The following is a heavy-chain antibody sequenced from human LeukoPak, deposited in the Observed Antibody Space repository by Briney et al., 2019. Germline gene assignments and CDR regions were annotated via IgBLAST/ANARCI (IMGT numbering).Heavy chain of an antibody. Sequence: SETLSLSCTVSGGSISGSSYYWGWMRQPPGKGLEWIGSIYYSGSTYYNPSLKSRVTISVDTSKNQFSLKLSSVTAADTAVYYCAIQEGSNDSSGYYYHYWGQGTLVTVSS. CDR2: IYYSGST. CDR3: AIQEGSNDSSGYYYHY. J-gene: IGHJ4*02. V-gene: IGHV4-39*01. D-gene: IGHD3-22*01. CDR1: GGSISGSSYY.